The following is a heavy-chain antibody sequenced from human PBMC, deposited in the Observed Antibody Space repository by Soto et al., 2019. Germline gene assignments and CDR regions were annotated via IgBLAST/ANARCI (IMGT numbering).Heavy chain of an antibody. J-gene: IGHJ5*02. CDR2: ISAYNGNT. Sequence: ASVKVSCKASGDTFTSSGISWVRQAPGQGLEWMGWISAYNGNTNYAQKLQGRVTMTTDTSTSTAYMELRSLRSDDTAVYYCARISGYDGDNWFDPWGQGTLVTVSS. CDR3: ARISGYDGDNWFDP. CDR1: GDTFTSSG. D-gene: IGHD5-12*01. V-gene: IGHV1-18*01.